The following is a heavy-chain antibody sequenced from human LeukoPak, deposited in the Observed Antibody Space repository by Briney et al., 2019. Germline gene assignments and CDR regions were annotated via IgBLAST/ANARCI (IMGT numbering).Heavy chain of an antibody. Sequence: PGRSPRLSCAASGFTFSTYAMHWVRQAPGKGLEWVAAISYDGSNKNYADSVKGRFTISRDNAKNSLCLQMNSLRAEDTAVYYCARARDSSGWYFAFDIWGQGTMVTVSS. CDR1: GFTFSTYA. CDR2: ISYDGSNK. CDR3: ARARDSSGWYFAFDI. V-gene: IGHV3-30*04. J-gene: IGHJ3*02. D-gene: IGHD6-19*01.